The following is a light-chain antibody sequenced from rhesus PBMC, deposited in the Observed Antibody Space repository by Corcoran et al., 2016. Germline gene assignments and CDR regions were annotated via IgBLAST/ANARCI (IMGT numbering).Light chain of an antibody. CDR2: KAS. CDR1: QSISSW. Sequence: DIQMTQSPSSLSASVGDTVTITCRASQSISSWLAWYQQKPGKAPNLLFYKASTLQSGVPSRFSGSGSGTDFPLTISSLQSEDFATYYCQQYSSSPWTFGQGTKVEIK. V-gene: IGKV1-22*01. J-gene: IGKJ1*01. CDR3: QQYSSSPWT.